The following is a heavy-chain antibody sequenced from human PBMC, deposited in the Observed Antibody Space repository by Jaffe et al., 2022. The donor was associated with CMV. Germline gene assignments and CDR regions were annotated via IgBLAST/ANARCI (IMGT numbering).Heavy chain of an antibody. V-gene: IGHV3-33*08. CDR2: IWYDGSNK. CDR1: GFTFSSYG. CDR3: ARDLARGRKGSSGWYGGSDY. J-gene: IGHJ4*02. Sequence: QVQLVESGGGVVQPGRSLRLSCAASGFTFSSYGMHWVRQAPGKGLEWVAVIWYDGSNKYYADSVKGRFTISRDNSKNTLYLQMNSLRAEDTAVYYCARDLARGRKGSSGWYGGSDYWGQGTLVTVSS. D-gene: IGHD6-19*01.